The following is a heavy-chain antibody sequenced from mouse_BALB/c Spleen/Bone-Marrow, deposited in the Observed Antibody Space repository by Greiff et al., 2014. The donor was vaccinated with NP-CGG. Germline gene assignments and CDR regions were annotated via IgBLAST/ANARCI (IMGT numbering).Heavy chain of an antibody. CDR1: GYSITSYYS. CDR3: SRFAGTPYTMDY. D-gene: IGHD4-1*01. CDR2: IHYSGVT. Sequence: EVKLVESGPDLVKPSQSLSLTCTVTGYSITSYYSWHWIRQFPGNELEWMGYIHYSGVTVYNPSLKSRISITRDTSNNQFFLQLNSVTTEDTATYYCSRFAGTPYTMDYWGQGTSVTVSS. J-gene: IGHJ4*01. V-gene: IGHV3-1*02.